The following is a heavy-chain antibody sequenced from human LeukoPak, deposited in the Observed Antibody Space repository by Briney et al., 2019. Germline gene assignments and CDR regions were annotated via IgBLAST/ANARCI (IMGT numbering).Heavy chain of an antibody. CDR2: ISYDGSNK. D-gene: IGHD4-17*01. CDR1: GFTYSSYA. CDR3: ARGFAVTTGAHDY. Sequence: PGRSLRLSCAASGFTYSSYAMHWVRQAPGKGLEWVAVISYDGSNKYYADSVKGRFTISRDNSKNTLYLQMNSLRVEDTAVYYCARGFAVTTGAHDYWGQGTLVTVSS. V-gene: IGHV3-30-3*01. J-gene: IGHJ4*02.